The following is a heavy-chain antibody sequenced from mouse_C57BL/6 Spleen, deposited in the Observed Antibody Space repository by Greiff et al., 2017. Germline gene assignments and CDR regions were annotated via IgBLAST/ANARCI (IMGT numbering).Heavy chain of an antibody. CDR3: ARAPFTTVVAPYFDY. CDR1: GYSFTGYY. Sequence: VHVKQSGPELVKPGASVKISCKASGYSFTGYYMNWVKQSPEKSLEWIGEINPSTGGTTYNQKFKAKATLTVDKSSSTAYMQLKSLTSEDSAVYYCARAPFTTVVAPYFDYWGQGTTLTVSS. CDR2: INPSTGGT. D-gene: IGHD1-1*01. J-gene: IGHJ2*01. V-gene: IGHV1-42*01.